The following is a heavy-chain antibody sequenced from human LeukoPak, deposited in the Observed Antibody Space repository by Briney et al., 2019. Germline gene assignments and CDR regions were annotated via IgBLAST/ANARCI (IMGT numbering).Heavy chain of an antibody. CDR1: GGTFSSYA. CDR2: IIPIFGTA. Sequence: SVKVSCKASGGTFSSYAISWVRQAPGQGLEWMGGIIPIFGTANYAQKFQGRVTITAGESTSTAYMELSSLRSEDTAVYYCARAGGYDSSGYYYHAFDIWGQGTMVTVSS. CDR3: ARAGGYDSSGYYYHAFDI. D-gene: IGHD3-22*01. J-gene: IGHJ3*02. V-gene: IGHV1-69*13.